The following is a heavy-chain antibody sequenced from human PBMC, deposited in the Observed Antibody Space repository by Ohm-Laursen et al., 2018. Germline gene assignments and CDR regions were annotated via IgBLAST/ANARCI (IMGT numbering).Heavy chain of an antibody. CDR1: GYTFTNYY. V-gene: IGHV1-46*01. Sequence: GASVKVSCKASGYTFTNYYMHWVRQAPGQGLEWMGMINPSGGSTAYAQKFQGRVTMTTDTSTSTAYMELRSLRSDDTAVYYCARLGYCSSTSCYRQEYYYGMDVWGQGTTVTVSS. CDR3: ARLGYCSSTSCYRQEYYYGMDV. D-gene: IGHD2-2*02. CDR2: INPSGGST. J-gene: IGHJ6*02.